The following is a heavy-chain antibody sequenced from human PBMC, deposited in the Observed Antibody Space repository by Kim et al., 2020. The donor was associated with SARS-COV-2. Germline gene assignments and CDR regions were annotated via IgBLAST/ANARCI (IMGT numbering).Heavy chain of an antibody. Sequence: SETLSLTCAVYGGSFSGYYWSWIRQPPGKGMEWTGEINHSGSTNYNPSLKSRVTISVDTSKNKFSLKLSSVTAADTAVYYCARGPHLYYGMDVWGQGTTVTVSS. CDR1: GGSFSGYY. J-gene: IGHJ6*02. CDR3: ARGPHLYYGMDV. V-gene: IGHV4-34*01. CDR2: INHSGST.